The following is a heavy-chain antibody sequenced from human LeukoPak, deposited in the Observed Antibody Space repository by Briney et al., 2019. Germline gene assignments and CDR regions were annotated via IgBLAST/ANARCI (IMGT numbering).Heavy chain of an antibody. D-gene: IGHD2-15*01. CDR3: ARAQAPSAALYDY. CDR2: IYYSGST. Sequence: SETLSLTCTVSGGSISSYYWSWIRQPPGKGLEWIGYIYYSGSTNYNPSLKSRVTISVDTSKNQFSLKLSSVTAADTAVYYCARAQAPSAALYDYWGQGTLVTVSS. V-gene: IGHV4-59*01. CDR1: GGSISSYY. J-gene: IGHJ4*02.